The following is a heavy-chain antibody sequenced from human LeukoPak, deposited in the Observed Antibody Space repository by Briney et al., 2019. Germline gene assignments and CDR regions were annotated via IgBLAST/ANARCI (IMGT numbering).Heavy chain of an antibody. CDR2: IGGGVP. Sequence: GRSLRLSCAAAGPKFSISGMSWVSQHPGKWLEWDSSIGGGVPHSADSVKGRFTVSRDNSHNTVYLQMSSLRAEDTAVYYCVKDAIPMNSMWDYFDYWGQGTLVTVSP. CDR1: GPKFSISG. V-gene: IGHV3-23*01. J-gene: IGHJ4*02. CDR3: VKDAIPMNSMWDYFDY. D-gene: IGHD1-26*01.